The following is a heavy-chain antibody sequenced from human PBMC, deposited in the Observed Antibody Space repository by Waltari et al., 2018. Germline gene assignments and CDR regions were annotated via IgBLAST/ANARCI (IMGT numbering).Heavy chain of an antibody. V-gene: IGHV4-34*01. CDR1: GRSSRCYY. D-gene: IGHD2-15*01. Sequence: QVQLQQWGAGLFMPSETLSLPCAVYGRSSRCYYWSGSRQPPGQVLEWIGEINHSGSTNYNPSLKSRVTISVDTSKNQFSLKLSSVTAAETAVYYCARRGRECSGGSCYSLFDYWGQGTLVTVSS. CDR3: ARRGRECSGGSCYSLFDY. J-gene: IGHJ4*02. CDR2: INHSGST.